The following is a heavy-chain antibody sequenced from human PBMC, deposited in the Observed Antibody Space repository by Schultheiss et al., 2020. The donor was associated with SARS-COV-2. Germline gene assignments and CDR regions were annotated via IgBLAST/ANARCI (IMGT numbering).Heavy chain of an antibody. Sequence: ASVKVSCKASGYTLTSYGISWVRQAPGQGLEWMGWISAYNGNTNYAQKLQGRVTMTTDTSTSTAYMELRSLRSDDTAVYYCARVTVAGTRHYYYYYGMDVWGQGTTVTVSS. D-gene: IGHD6-19*01. CDR1: GYTLTSYG. CDR3: ARVTVAGTRHYYYYYGMDV. V-gene: IGHV1-18*01. CDR2: ISAYNGNT. J-gene: IGHJ6*02.